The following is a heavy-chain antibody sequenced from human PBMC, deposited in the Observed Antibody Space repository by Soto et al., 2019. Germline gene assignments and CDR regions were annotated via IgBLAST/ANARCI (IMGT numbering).Heavy chain of an antibody. CDR2: IYYNGSP. J-gene: IGHJ5*02. V-gene: IGHV4-31*03. D-gene: IGHD6-6*01. Sequence: PSETLSLTCTVSGGSIISGGYYWSWIRQHPGKGLEWIGYIYYNGSPYYNPSLKSRVTISVDTPKNQFSLKVNSMTAADTAVYYCARGGLAARKGRWFDPWGQGTLVTVSS. CDR3: ARGGLAARKGRWFDP. CDR1: GGSIISGGYY.